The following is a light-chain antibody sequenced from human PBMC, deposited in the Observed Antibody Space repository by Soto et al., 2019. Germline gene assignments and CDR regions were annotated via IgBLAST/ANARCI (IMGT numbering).Light chain of an antibody. CDR3: QQSLSIPPT. CDR1: RNSATF. J-gene: IGKJ1*01. V-gene: IGKV1-39*01. CDR2: AAS. Sequence: DIQMTQSPSSLSASVGDRVTIFCRASRNSATFLNWYQQKPGKAPKLLIFAASSLHSGVPSRFRGSGSGKDFTFTISSLQPEDVATYYCQQSLSIPPTFGQGTKVAIK.